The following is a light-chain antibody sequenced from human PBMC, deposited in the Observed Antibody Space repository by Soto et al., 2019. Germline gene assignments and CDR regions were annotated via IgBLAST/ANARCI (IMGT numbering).Light chain of an antibody. Sequence: QSVLTQPPSVSGAPGQRVTISCTGSSSNIGAGYDVHWYQQLPGTAPKLLIYGNSNRPSGVPDRFSGSKSGTSASLAITGLQAEDEADYYCQSYYSSRSGSVFGTGTKLTVL. CDR1: SSNIGAGYD. CDR3: QSYYSSRSGSV. J-gene: IGLJ1*01. V-gene: IGLV1-40*01. CDR2: GNS.